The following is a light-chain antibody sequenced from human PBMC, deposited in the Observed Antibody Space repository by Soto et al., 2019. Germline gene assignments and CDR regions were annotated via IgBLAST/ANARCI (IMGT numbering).Light chain of an antibody. V-gene: IGLV2-14*01. CDR2: EVV. J-gene: IGLJ2*01. Sequence: QPVLTQPASVSGSPGQSITISCTGTSSDIGGYNYVSWYQQHPGKAPKLMIYEVVNRPSGISYRFSGSKSGNTASLTISGLQAEDEADYYCSSYTSSSTVVFGGGTKVTVL. CDR1: SSDIGGYNY. CDR3: SSYTSSSTVV.